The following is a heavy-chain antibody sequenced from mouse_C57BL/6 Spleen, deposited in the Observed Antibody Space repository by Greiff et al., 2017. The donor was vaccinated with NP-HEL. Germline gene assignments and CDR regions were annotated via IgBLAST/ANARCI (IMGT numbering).Heavy chain of an antibody. CDR2: INPNNGGT. CDR3: ARSYYYGSSWGYFDY. CDR1: GYTFTDYN. V-gene: IGHV1-18*01. Sequence: EVQLQQSGPELVKPGASVKIPCKASGYTFTDYNMDWVKQSHGKSLEWIGDINPNNGGTIYNQKFKGKATLTVDKSSSTAYMELRSLTSEDTAVYYCARSYYYGSSWGYFDYWGQGTTLTVSS. J-gene: IGHJ2*01. D-gene: IGHD1-1*01.